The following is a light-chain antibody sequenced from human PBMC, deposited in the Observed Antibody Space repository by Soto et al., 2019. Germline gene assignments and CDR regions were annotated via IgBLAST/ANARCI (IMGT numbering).Light chain of an antibody. V-gene: IGLV2-14*01. Sequence: QSALTQPASVSGSPGQSIAISCTGTSSDVGGYNYVSWYQQHPDKAPKLIIYDVSNRPSGVSNRFSGSKSGNAASLTISRLQAEDEADYYCSSYTSNSPFVSGTGTKVTVL. CDR3: SSYTSNSPFV. CDR2: DVS. J-gene: IGLJ1*01. CDR1: SSDVGGYNY.